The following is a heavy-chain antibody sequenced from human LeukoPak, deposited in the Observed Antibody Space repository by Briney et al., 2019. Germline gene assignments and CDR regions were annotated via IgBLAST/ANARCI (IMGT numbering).Heavy chain of an antibody. CDR1: GFNFGPFW. CDR3: ARDRGYPDSFNI. J-gene: IGHJ3*02. D-gene: IGHD3-10*01. Sequence: PGGSLRLSCAASGFNFGPFWMHWVRHPPGKGLVWISYINNDGSTKVYADSVKGRFTISRDNAKNTLYLQMNSLRADDTAVYYCARDRGYPDSFNIWGEGTMVTVSS. CDR2: INNDGSTK. V-gene: IGHV3-74*01.